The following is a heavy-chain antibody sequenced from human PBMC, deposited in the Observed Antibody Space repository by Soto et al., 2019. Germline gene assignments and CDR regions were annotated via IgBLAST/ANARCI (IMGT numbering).Heavy chain of an antibody. CDR2: ISYDGSNK. Sequence: QVQLVESGGGVVQPGRSLRLSCAASGFTFSSYAMHWVRQAPGKGLEWVAVISYDGSNKYYADSVKGRFTISRDNSKDTLYLQMTSLRAEDTAVYYCARGNPDFWLRPPNYYYYGMDVWGQGTTVTVSS. CDR1: GFTFSSYA. CDR3: ARGNPDFWLRPPNYYYYGMDV. J-gene: IGHJ6*02. V-gene: IGHV3-30-3*01. D-gene: IGHD3-3*01.